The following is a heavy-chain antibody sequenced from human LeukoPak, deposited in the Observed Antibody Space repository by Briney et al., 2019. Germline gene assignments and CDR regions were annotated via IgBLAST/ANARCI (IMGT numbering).Heavy chain of an antibody. V-gene: IGHV1-18*01. Sequence: ASVKVSCKASGYTFTTSDITWVRQAPGQGLEWMGWISGYNGHTKYGQDFQGRVTMTTDTSTTTAYMELRSLRSADTAVYYCARGGRGGNNHFDYWGQGTLVTVSS. J-gene: IGHJ4*02. CDR2: ISGYNGHT. CDR1: GYTFTTSD. CDR3: ARGGRGGNNHFDY. D-gene: IGHD1/OR15-1a*01.